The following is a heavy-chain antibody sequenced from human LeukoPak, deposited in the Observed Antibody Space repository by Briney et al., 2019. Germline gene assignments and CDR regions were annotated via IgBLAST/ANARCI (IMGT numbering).Heavy chain of an antibody. V-gene: IGHV1-3*01. Sequence: GASVKVSCTASEYTFSSYSIHWVRQAPGQRLEWMGWINAGKGNTKYSQKLQGRVTITGDTSASTAYMELSSLRSEDTAVYYCARGSRSSTSCFMDVWGQGTTVTVSS. J-gene: IGHJ6*02. CDR3: ARGSRSSTSCFMDV. CDR2: INAGKGNT. D-gene: IGHD2-2*01. CDR1: EYTFSSYS.